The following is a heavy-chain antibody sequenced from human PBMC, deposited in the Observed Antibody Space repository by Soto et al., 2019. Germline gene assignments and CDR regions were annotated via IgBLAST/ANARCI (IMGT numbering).Heavy chain of an antibody. CDR3: ARDFELGYCSGGRSPFCGMDV. D-gene: IGHD2-15*01. CDR1: GGTFSSYT. J-gene: IGHJ6*02. Sequence: QVQLVQSGAEVKKPGSSVKVSCKASGGTFSSYTISWVRQAPGQGLEWMGRIIPILGIANYAQKFQGRVTITGEKSTSTAYMGLSSLGSEDTAVYYGARDFELGYCSGGRSPFCGMDVWGQGTTVTVSS. V-gene: IGHV1-69*08. CDR2: IIPILGIA.